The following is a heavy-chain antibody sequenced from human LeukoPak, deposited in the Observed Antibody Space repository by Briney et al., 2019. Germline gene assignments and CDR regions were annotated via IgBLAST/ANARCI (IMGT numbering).Heavy chain of an antibody. Sequence: GGSLRLSCAASGFTFDDYAMHWVRQAPGKGLEWVSGISWNSGSIGYADSVKGRFTISRDNAKNSLYLQMNSLRAEDTALYYCAQDISAAIPGYFDYWGQGTLVTVSS. CDR2: ISWNSGSI. V-gene: IGHV3-9*01. CDR1: GFTFDDYA. D-gene: IGHD2-2*01. CDR3: AQDISAAIPGYFDY. J-gene: IGHJ4*02.